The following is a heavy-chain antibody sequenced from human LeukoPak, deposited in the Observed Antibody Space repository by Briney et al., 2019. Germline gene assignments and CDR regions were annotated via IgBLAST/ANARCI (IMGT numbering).Heavy chain of an antibody. J-gene: IGHJ4*02. CDR1: GYTFTGYY. V-gene: IGHV1-18*04. CDR2: ISAYNGNT. CDR3: ARGGYGGNEDY. D-gene: IGHD4-23*01. Sequence: ASVKVSCKASGYTFTGYYMHWLRQAPGQGLEWMGWISAYNGNTNYAQKLQGRVTMTTDTSTSTAYMELRSLRSDDTAVYYCARGGYGGNEDYWGQGTLVTVSS.